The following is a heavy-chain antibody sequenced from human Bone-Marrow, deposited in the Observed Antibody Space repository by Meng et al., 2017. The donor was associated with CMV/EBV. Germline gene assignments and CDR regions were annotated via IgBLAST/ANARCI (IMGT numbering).Heavy chain of an antibody. CDR1: GFTFGDYA. CDR2: IRSKAYGGTT. Sequence: GESLKISCTASGFTFGDYAMSWVRQAPGKGLEWVGFIRSKAYGGTTEYAASVKGRFTISRDDSKSIAYLQMNSLKTEDTAVYYCTRFLGYCSSTSCYHYYGMDVWGQGTTVTVSS. CDR3: TRFLGYCSSTSCYHYYGMDV. J-gene: IGHJ6*02. V-gene: IGHV3-49*04. D-gene: IGHD2-2*01.